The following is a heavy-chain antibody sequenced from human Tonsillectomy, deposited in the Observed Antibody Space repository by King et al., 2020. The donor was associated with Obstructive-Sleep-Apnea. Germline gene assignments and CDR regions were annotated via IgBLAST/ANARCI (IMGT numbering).Heavy chain of an antibody. CDR1: GGSISSGSYY. J-gene: IGHJ6*02. D-gene: IGHD3-22*01. CDR3: ARDNRHYYASQGDYYYRMDV. V-gene: IGHV4-31*03. CDR2: IYYSGST. Sequence: VQLQESGPGLVKPSQTLSLTCTVSGGSISSGSYYWSWIRQHPGKGLEWIGYIYYSGSTYYNPPLKSGFTISVDTSKNQFSLKLGSVTGADTAGYYCARDNRHYYASQGDYYYRMDVWGPGTTVTVSS.